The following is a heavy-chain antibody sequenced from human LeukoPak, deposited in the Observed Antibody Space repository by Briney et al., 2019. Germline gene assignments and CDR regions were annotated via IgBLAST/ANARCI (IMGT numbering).Heavy chain of an antibody. CDR3: AKDDAWLRFGE. V-gene: IGHV3-23*01. CDR2: ISPSGDIT. CDR1: GFTFSTYG. J-gene: IGHJ4*02. D-gene: IGHD3-10*01. Sequence: GGSLRLSCATSGFTFSTYGMHWVRQAPGKGLEWVSGISPSGDITYYADSVKGRFTISRDNSKNTLYLEVISLTAEDTAVYYCAKDDAWLRFGEWSQGTLVTVSS.